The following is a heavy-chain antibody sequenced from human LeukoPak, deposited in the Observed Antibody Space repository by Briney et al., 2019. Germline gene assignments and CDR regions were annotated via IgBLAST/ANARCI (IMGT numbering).Heavy chain of an antibody. CDR1: GFTFSSYA. V-gene: IGHV3-23*01. D-gene: IGHD1-26*01. Sequence: HTGGSLGLSCAASGFTFSSYAMSWVRQAPGKGLEWVSAISGSGGSTYYADSVKGRFTISRDNSKNTLYLQMNSLRAEDTAVYYCAKDRAERASVGALTTFDYWGQGTLVTVSS. CDR3: AKDRAERASVGALTTFDY. J-gene: IGHJ4*02. CDR2: ISGSGGST.